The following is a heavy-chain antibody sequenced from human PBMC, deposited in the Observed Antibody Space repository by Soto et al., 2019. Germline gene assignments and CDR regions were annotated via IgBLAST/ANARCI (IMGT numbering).Heavy chain of an antibody. J-gene: IGHJ6*03. V-gene: IGHV3-7*01. CDR2: IKQDGSEK. Sequence: LRLSCAASGFTFSSYAMSWVRQAPGKGLEWVANIKQDGSEKYYVDSVKGRFTISRDNAENSLYLQMNSLRAEDTAVYYCARYYYMDVWGKGTTVTV. CDR3: ARYYYMDV. CDR1: GFTFSSYA.